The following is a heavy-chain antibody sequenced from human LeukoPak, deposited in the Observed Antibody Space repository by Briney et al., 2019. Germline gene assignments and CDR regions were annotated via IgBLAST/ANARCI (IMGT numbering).Heavy chain of an antibody. CDR3: ARASRGGPMIDHPLPDY. V-gene: IGHV3-33*01. D-gene: IGHD3-22*01. CDR1: GFTFSSYG. Sequence: QPGGSLRLSCAASGFTFSSYGMHWVRQAPGKGLEWVAVIWYDGSNKYYADSVKGRFTISRDNSKNTLYLQMNSLRAEDTAVYYCARASRGGPMIDHPLPDYWGQGTLVTVSS. J-gene: IGHJ4*02. CDR2: IWYDGSNK.